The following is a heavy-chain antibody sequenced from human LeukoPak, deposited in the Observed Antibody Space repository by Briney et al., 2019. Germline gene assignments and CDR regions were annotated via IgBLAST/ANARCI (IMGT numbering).Heavy chain of an antibody. CDR1: GFTFSTYG. CDR3: AKDLDIVVVTASAFDI. CDR2: IRYDGSNK. V-gene: IGHV3-30*02. Sequence: GGSLRLSCAASGFTFSTYGMHWVRQAPGKGLEWVAFIRYDGSNKFYADSVKGRFTISRDNSKNTLYLQMNSLRAEDTAVYYCAKDLDIVVVTASAFDIWGQGTMVTVSS. J-gene: IGHJ3*02. D-gene: IGHD2-21*02.